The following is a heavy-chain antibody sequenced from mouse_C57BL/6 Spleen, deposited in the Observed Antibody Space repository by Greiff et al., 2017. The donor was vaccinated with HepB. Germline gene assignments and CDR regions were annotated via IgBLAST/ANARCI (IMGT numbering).Heavy chain of an antibody. V-gene: IGHV14-4*01. CDR3: TTGLRWAD. CDR1: GFNIKDDY. D-gene: IGHD1-1*01. J-gene: IGHJ3*01. CDR2: IDPENGDT. Sequence: VQLQQSGAELVRPGASVKLSCTASGFNIKDDYMHWVKQRPEQGLEWIGWIDPENGDTEYASKFQGKATITADTSSNTAYLQLSSLTSEDTAVYYCTTGLRWADWGQGTLVTVSA.